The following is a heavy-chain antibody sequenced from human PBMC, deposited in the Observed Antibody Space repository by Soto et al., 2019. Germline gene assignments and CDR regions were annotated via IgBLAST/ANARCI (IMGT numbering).Heavy chain of an antibody. D-gene: IGHD3-22*01. V-gene: IGHV3-30-3*01. J-gene: IGHJ4*02. CDR2: ISYDGSNK. CDR3: ARDGKTYYYDSGDAYYFDY. CDR1: GFTFSSYA. Sequence: GGSLRLSCAASGFTFSSYAMHWVRQAPGKGLEWVAVISYDGSNKYYADSVKGRFTISRDNSKNTLYLQMNSLRAEDTAVYYCARDGKTYYYDSGDAYYFDYWGQGTLVTVSS.